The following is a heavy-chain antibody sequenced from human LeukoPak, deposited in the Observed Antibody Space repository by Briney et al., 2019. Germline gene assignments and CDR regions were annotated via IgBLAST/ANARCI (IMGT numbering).Heavy chain of an antibody. Sequence: SQTLSLTCTVSGGSISSGSYYWSWIRQPAGKGLEWIGRIYSSGSTNYSPSLKSRVTLSVDASKNQFSLKLSSVTAADTAVYYCARRGGGPSKRAFAFDIWGQGTMVTVSS. CDR3: ARRGGGPSKRAFAFDI. J-gene: IGHJ3*02. V-gene: IGHV4-61*02. D-gene: IGHD4-23*01. CDR1: GGSISSGSYY. CDR2: IYSSGST.